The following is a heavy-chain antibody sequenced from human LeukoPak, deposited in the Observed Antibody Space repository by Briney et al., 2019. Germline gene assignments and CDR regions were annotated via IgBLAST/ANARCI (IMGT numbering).Heavy chain of an antibody. CDR1: GGTFKNYA. V-gene: IGHV1-69*13. Sequence: SVKVSCKASGGTFKNYAISWVRQAPGQGLEWMGGILPIFGTTNYAQKFQARVTITADESTSTAYMEMSSLRSEDTAVYYCARVSCGGNCYSLIGTFDIWGQGTMVTVSS. CDR2: ILPIFGTT. J-gene: IGHJ3*02. D-gene: IGHD2-15*01. CDR3: ARVSCGGNCYSLIGTFDI.